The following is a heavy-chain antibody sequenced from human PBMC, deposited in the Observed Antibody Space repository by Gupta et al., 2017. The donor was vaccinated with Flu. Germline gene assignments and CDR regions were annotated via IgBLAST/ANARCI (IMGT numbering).Heavy chain of an antibody. D-gene: IGHD2-2*02. V-gene: IGHV4-39*01. CDR2: IYYSGST. CDR1: GGSISSSSYY. CDR3: ASKGYCSSTSCYKNWYFDL. J-gene: IGHJ2*01. Sequence: QLQLQESGPGLVKPSETLSLTCTVSGGSISSSSYYWGWIRQPPGKGLEWIGSIYYSGSTYYNPSLKSRVTISVDTSKNQFSLKLSSVTAADTAVYYCASKGYCSSTSCYKNWYFDLWGRGTLVTVSS.